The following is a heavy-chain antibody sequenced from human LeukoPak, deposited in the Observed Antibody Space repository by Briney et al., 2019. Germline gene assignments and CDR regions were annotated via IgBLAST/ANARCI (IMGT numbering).Heavy chain of an antibody. Sequence: SGTLSLTCAVSGDSISSSHWWTWVRQPPGKGLEWIGEIYYSGSTNYNLSLKSRVTISLDKSKNEFCLKLGSVTAADTAVYYCASRGSSNDNWGQGTLVTVSS. V-gene: IGHV4-4*02. CDR2: IYYSGST. CDR3: ASRGSSNDN. D-gene: IGHD4-11*01. J-gene: IGHJ4*02. CDR1: GDSISSSHW.